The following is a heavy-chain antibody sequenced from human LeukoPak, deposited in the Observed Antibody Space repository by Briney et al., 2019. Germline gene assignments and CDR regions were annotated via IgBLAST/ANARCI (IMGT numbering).Heavy chain of an antibody. D-gene: IGHD2-2*01. V-gene: IGHV1-18*01. Sequence: GASVKVSCKASGYTFTSYGISWVRQAPGQGLEWMGWISAYNGNTNYAQKLQGRVTMTTDTSTSTAYMELRSLRSDDTAVYYCARDPGYCSSISCKYNWFDPWGQGTLVTVSS. CDR2: ISAYNGNT. J-gene: IGHJ5*02. CDR3: ARDPGYCSSISCKYNWFDP. CDR1: GYTFTSYG.